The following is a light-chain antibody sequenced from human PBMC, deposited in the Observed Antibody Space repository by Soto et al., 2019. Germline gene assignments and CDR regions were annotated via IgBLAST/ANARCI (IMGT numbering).Light chain of an antibody. CDR3: QQYGSLIT. V-gene: IGKV3-11*01. CDR2: DTS. CDR1: QSVNRY. Sequence: EIVLTQSPGTLSFSPGERATLSCRASQSVNRYLAWYQQKPGQAPRLLIYDTSNRATGIQARFSGSGSGTDFTLTISSLEPEDFAVYYCQQYGSLITFGQGTRLEIK. J-gene: IGKJ5*01.